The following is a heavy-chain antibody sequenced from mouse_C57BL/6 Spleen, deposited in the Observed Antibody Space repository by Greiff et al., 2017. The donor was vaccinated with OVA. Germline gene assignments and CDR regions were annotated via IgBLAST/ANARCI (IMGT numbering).Heavy chain of an antibody. J-gene: IGHJ4*01. Sequence: VQLQQPGAELVKPGASVKVSCKASGYTFTSYWMHWVKQRPGQGLEWIGRIHPSDSDTNYNQKFKGKATLTVDKPSSTAYMQLSSLTSEDSAVSYCARSKVYYGNSYGMDYWGQGTSVTVSS. CDR3: ARSKVYYGNSYGMDY. V-gene: IGHV1-74*01. CDR1: GYTFTSYW. D-gene: IGHD2-1*01. CDR2: IHPSDSDT.